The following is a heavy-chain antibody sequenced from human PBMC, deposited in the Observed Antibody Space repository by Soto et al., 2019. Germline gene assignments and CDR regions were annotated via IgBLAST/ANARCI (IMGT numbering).Heavy chain of an antibody. D-gene: IGHD4-17*01. Sequence: EVQLLESGGNLIQPGGSLRLSCAASGFTFRNYAMSWVRQAPGAGPEWVSGISGSGGRTYYAASVKGRFTIARDNSNNALFLQMSSLRAEDTALYYCGKDPNGDYVGAFDIWGRGTMVTVSS. CDR3: GKDPNGDYVGAFDI. CDR1: GFTFRNYA. CDR2: ISGSGGRT. V-gene: IGHV3-23*01. J-gene: IGHJ3*02.